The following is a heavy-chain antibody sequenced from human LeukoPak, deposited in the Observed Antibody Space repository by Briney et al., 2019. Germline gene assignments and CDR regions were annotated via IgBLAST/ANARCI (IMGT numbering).Heavy chain of an antibody. CDR2: INHSGST. J-gene: IGHJ4*02. CDR1: GGSFSGYY. Sequence: SETLSLTCAVYGGSFSGYYWSWIRQPPGKGLEWIGEINHSGSTNYNPSLKSRVTISVDTSKNQFSLKLSSVTAADTAVYYCARVVVGIAVPVGYFDYWGQGTLVTVSS. V-gene: IGHV4-34*01. D-gene: IGHD6-19*01. CDR3: ARVVVGIAVPVGYFDY.